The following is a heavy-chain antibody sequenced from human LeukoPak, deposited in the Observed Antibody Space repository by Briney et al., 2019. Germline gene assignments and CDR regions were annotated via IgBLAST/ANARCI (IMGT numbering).Heavy chain of an antibody. Sequence: GGSLRLSCAASGFTFSSYGMHWVRQAPGKGLEWVAVISYDGSNKYYADSVKGRFTISRDNSKNTLYLQMNSLRAEDTAVYYCAKAKRYDILTLLDYWGQGTLVTVSS. J-gene: IGHJ4*02. CDR3: AKAKRYDILTLLDY. CDR2: ISYDGSNK. D-gene: IGHD3-9*01. CDR1: GFTFSSYG. V-gene: IGHV3-30*18.